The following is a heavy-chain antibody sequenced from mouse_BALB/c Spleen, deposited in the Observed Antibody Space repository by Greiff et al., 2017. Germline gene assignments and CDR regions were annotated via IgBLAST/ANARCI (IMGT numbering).Heavy chain of an antibody. CDR3: ARTTVVACRDY. V-gene: IGHV3-6*02. CDR1: GYSFTSGSF. CDR2: ISYDGSN. J-gene: IGHJ4*01. D-gene: IGHD1-1*01. Sequence: EVKLQESGPGLVKPSQSLSLSCSVTGYSFTSGSFWYWIRQFPGNKLEWMSYISYDGSNNYNPSIKNRISITRDTSKNQFFLKLNSVTTEDTATYYSARTTVVACRDYWGQGTSVTVSS.